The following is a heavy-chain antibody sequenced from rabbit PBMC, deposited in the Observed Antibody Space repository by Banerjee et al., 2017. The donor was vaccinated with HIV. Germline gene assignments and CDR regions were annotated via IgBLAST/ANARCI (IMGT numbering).Heavy chain of an antibody. CDR1: GFSFSNKYV. CDR2: INTSSGST. J-gene: IGHJ4*01. V-gene: IGHV1S45*01. CDR3: LRRWHSTDL. D-gene: IGHD7-1*01. Sequence: QEQLEESGGDLVKPEGSLPLTCTASGFSFSNKYVMCWVRQAPGKGLEWIACINTSSGSTVYATWAKGRFTISKTSSTVDLKMTSLTVADTATYFCLRRWHSTDLWGQGTLVTVS.